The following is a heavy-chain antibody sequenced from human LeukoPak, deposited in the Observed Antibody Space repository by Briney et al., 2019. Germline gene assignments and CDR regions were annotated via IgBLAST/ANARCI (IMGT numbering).Heavy chain of an antibody. J-gene: IGHJ4*02. V-gene: IGHV3-23*01. CDR1: GFTFSSYA. CDR3: AKDGLEYSSSPREYYFDY. D-gene: IGHD6-6*01. Sequence: GGSLRLSCAASGFTFSSYAMSWVRQAPGKGLEWVSAISGSGGSTYYTDSVKGRFTISRDNSKNMLYLQMNSLRAEDTAVYYCAKDGLEYSSSPREYYFDYWGQGTLVTVSS. CDR2: ISGSGGST.